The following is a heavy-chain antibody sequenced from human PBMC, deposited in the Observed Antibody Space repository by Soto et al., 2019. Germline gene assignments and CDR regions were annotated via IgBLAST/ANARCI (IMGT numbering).Heavy chain of an antibody. CDR1: GYTFTGYY. CDR2: INPNSGGT. CDR3: ARTLRYSSGWYYFDF. J-gene: IGHJ4*02. D-gene: IGHD6-19*01. Sequence: GASVKVSCKASGYTFTGYYMHWVRQAPGQGLEWMGWINPNSGGTNYAQKFHGWVTMTRDTSISTAYMELSRLRSDDTAVYYCARTLRYSSGWYYFDFWGQGTLVTVSS. V-gene: IGHV1-2*04.